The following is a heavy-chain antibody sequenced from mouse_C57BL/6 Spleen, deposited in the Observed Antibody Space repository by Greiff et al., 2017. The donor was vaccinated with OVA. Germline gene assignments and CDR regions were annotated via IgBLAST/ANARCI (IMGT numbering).Heavy chain of an antibody. V-gene: IGHV5-6*01. Sequence: EVQLVESGGDLVKPGGSLKLSCAASGFTFSSYGMSWVRQTPDKRLEWVATISSGGSYTYYPDSVKGRFTISRDNAKNTLYLQMSSLKSEDTAMYYCARHDGSSSYFDYWGQGTTLTVSS. J-gene: IGHJ2*01. CDR3: ARHDGSSSYFDY. D-gene: IGHD1-1*01. CDR1: GFTFSSYG. CDR2: ISSGGSYT.